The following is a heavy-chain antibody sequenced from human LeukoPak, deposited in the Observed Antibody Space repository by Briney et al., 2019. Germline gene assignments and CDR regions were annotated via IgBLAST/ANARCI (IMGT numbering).Heavy chain of an antibody. CDR2: VNPNSGNT. V-gene: IGHV1-8*01. Sequence: ASVKVSCKASGYTFTSYDINWVRQASGHGLEWMGWVNPNSGNTGYAQKFQGRVTMTMSTSITTAYMELSSLTSEDTAVYYCAREKLRTDSNFDSWGQGTLVTVSS. CDR3: AREKLRTDSNFDS. D-gene: IGHD1-1*01. CDR1: GYTFTSYD. J-gene: IGHJ5*02.